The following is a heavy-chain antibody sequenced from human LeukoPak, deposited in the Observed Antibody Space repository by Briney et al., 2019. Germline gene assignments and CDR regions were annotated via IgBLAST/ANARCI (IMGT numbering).Heavy chain of an antibody. Sequence: GGSLRLSCAASGFTFSSYSMNWVRQAPGKGLEWVSSISSSSSYIYYADSVKGRVTISRDNAKNSLYLQMNSLRAEDTAVYYCARDPIVVVPSASFYYYMDVWGKGTTVTVSS. CDR2: ISSSSSYI. V-gene: IGHV3-21*01. CDR1: GFTFSSYS. CDR3: ARDPIVVVPSASFYYYMDV. J-gene: IGHJ6*03. D-gene: IGHD2-2*01.